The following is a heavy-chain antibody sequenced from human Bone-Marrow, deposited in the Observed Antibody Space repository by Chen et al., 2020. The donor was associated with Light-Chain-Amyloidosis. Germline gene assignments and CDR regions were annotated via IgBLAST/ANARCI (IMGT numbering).Heavy chain of an antibody. Sequence: EVQLVESGGGVVRPGGSLRLSCAASGFTFSSYSMTWVRQAPGKGLEWVSYISSSSSTIYYADSVKGRFTISRDNAKNSLYLQMNSLRAEDTAVYYCAGSWRELLVSPYYYMDVWGKGTTVTVSS. V-gene: IGHV3-48*01. CDR3: AGSWRELLVSPYYYMDV. CDR1: GFTFSSYS. D-gene: IGHD1-26*01. CDR2: ISSSSSTI. J-gene: IGHJ6*03.